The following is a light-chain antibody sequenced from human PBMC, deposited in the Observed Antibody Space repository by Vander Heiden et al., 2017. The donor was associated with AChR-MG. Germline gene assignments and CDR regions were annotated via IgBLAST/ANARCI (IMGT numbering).Light chain of an antibody. CDR1: QDIIKY. Sequence: IQMTQSPDSLPASVADRVTTTCKASQDIIKYVNWYHQKTGNAPKPPIYDVTNLEAVVASRCGGRGATTDFTFTISGLQPEVIATYCCQQYDNLPPAFGPGTKVDIK. J-gene: IGKJ3*01. CDR3: QQYDNLPPA. CDR2: DVT. V-gene: IGKV1-33*01.